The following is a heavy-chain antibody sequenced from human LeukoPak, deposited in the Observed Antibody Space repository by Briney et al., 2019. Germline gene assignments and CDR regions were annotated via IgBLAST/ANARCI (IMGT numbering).Heavy chain of an antibody. CDR1: GGSISSYY. CDR2: IYYSGST. CDR3: ARGPPRITIFGVVIPSKHPKKENWFDP. D-gene: IGHD3-3*01. Sequence: SETLSLTCTVSGGSISSYYWSWIRQPPGKGLEWIGYIYYSGSTNCNPSLKSRVTISVDRSKNQFSLKLSSVTAADTAVYYCARGPPRITIFGVVIPSKHPKKENWFDPWGQGTLVTVSS. V-gene: IGHV4-59*12. J-gene: IGHJ5*02.